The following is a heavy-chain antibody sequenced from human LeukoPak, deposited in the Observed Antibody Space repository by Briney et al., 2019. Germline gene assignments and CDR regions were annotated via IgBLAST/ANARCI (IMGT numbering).Heavy chain of an antibody. CDR1: GYTFTSYG. V-gene: IGHV1-18*04. CDR3: ARDQYDSVWGSYRAYFDY. D-gene: IGHD3-16*02. CDR2: ISAYTGNT. J-gene: IGHJ4*02. Sequence: ASVKVSCKASGYTFTSYGISWVRQAPGQGLGWMGSISAYTGNTKYADRLRDSVIMTTDISTRPSYIELRSLKLNKTVGFSCARDQYDSVWGSYRAYFDYWGQGTLVTVSS.